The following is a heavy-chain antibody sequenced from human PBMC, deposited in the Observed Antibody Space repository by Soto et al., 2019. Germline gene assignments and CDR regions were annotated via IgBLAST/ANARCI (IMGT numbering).Heavy chain of an antibody. D-gene: IGHD2-21*02. CDR2: IWYDGSNK. Sequence: QVQLVESGGGVVQPGRSLRLSCAASGFTFSSYGMHWVRQAPGKGLEWVAVIWYDGSNKYYADSVKGRFTISRDNSKNTLYVQMNSLRAEDTAVYYCARERVTYYIDYWGQGTLVTVSS. V-gene: IGHV3-33*01. CDR1: GFTFSSYG. J-gene: IGHJ4*02. CDR3: ARERVTYYIDY.